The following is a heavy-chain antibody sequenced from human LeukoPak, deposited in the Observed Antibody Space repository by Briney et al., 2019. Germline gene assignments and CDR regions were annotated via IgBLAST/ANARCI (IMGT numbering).Heavy chain of an antibody. V-gene: IGHV3-23*01. CDR1: GFTFRNYA. CDR2: IGARDGRT. CDR3: AKGLYDYALDV. Sequence: GGSLRLSCAASGFTFRNYAMTWVRQAPGKGLDWVALIGARDGRTYYADPVKGRFTISRDNFKNTLYLQMNSLRAEDTAIYYCAKGLYDYALDVWGQGTAVTVSS. J-gene: IGHJ6*02.